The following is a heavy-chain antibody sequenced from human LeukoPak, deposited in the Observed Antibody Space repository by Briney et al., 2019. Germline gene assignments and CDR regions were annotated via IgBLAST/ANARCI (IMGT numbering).Heavy chain of an antibody. V-gene: IGHV3-30-3*01. CDR1: GFTFSHYT. Sequence: PGGSLRLSCAASGFTFSHYTIHWVRQAPGKGLQWVTAISYDGTNKYYADSVKGRFTISRDNSKNTVFLEMNSLRPEDTAIYYCARDRIYYYCNAMDVWGQGTTVTVSS. D-gene: IGHD2-21*01. CDR3: ARDRIYYYCNAMDV. CDR2: ISYDGTNK. J-gene: IGHJ6*02.